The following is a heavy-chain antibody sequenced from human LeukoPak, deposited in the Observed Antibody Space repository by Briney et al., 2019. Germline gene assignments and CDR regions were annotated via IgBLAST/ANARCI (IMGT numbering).Heavy chain of an antibody. CDR1: GGSISSSIHY. CDR2: IYYSGST. CDR3: ARYGLLGISEINGFDN. V-gene: IGHV4-39*07. D-gene: IGHD2-15*01. Sequence: SETLSLTCAVSGGSISSSIHYWAWIRQPPGKGLEWIGSIYYSGSTYYNPSIKSRVTISLYLSEGQFSLNLNSVTAADTAVYYCARYGLLGISEINGFDNWGQGTMVTVSS. J-gene: IGHJ3*02.